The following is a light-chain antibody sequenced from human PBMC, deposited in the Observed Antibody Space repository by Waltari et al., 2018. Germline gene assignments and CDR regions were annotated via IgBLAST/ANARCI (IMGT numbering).Light chain of an antibody. V-gene: IGKV2-30*02. CDR3: MQAAHWPKT. Sequence: DVVMTQSPLSLSVTLGQTASISCRSSQSLVHSDGNTYLNWFHQRPGKSPRRLIYKISNRDYGVPDRFSGSGSGTDFTLKITRVEAEDVGVYYCMQAAHWPKTFGQGTKVEIK. CDR2: KIS. CDR1: QSLVHSDGNTY. J-gene: IGKJ1*01.